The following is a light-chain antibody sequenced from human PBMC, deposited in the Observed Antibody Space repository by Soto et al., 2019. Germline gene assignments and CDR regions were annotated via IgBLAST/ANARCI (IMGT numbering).Light chain of an antibody. Sequence: EIVLTQSPGTLSLSPGERATLSCRASQSVSSSYLAWYQQKPGQAPRLLIYGASSRATGIPNRFSGSRSGTDLTLTISRLEPEYFAVYYCQQYGSSLLTFGGLPKVEIK. CDR3: QQYGSSLLT. CDR1: QSVSSSY. CDR2: GAS. J-gene: IGKJ4*01. V-gene: IGKV3-20*01.